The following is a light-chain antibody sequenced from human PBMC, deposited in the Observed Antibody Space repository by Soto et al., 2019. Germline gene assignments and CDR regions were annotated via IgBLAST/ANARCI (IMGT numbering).Light chain of an antibody. CDR2: GAS. CDR1: QSVNSNY. Sequence: IVLTQSPGTLSLSPWERATLSCRASQSVNSNYLAWYQQRPGQAPRLLIYGASSRATGIPDRFSGSGSGTDFTLTISRLEPEDFAVYYCQQYGRSPPYTFGPGTKVDIK. V-gene: IGKV3-20*01. CDR3: QQYGRSPPYT. J-gene: IGKJ3*01.